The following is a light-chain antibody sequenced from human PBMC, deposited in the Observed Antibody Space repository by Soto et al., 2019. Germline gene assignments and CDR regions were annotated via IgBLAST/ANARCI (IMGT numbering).Light chain of an antibody. CDR2: RAS. CDR3: QQYNNWPPIT. Sequence: EIVMTQSPGTLSVSPGERVTLSCRASQSVSNKLAWYQQKLGQAPRLLIYRASTRATGIPARFSGSGSGTEFTLTISILQSEDFAVYYCQQYNNWPPITFGQGTRLEIK. V-gene: IGKV3-15*01. CDR1: QSVSNK. J-gene: IGKJ5*01.